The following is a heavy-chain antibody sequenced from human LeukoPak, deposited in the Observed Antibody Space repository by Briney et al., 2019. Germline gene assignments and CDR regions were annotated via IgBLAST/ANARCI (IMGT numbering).Heavy chain of an antibody. J-gene: IGHJ4*02. D-gene: IGHD6-19*01. CDR3: ARHGGYSSGWYSTDY. CDR2: IYYSGST. V-gene: IGHV4-59*08. CDR1: GGSISSYY. Sequence: KPSETLSLTCTVSGGSISSYYWSWIRQPPGKGLEWIGYIYYSGSTNYNPSLKSRVIISVDTSKNQVSLKLSSVTAADTAVYYCARHGGYSSGWYSTDYWGQGTLVTVSS.